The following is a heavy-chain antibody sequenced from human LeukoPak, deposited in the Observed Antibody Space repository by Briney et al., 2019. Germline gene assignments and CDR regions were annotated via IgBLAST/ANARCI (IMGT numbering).Heavy chain of an antibody. V-gene: IGHV6-1*01. CDR3: ARGVNDYVWGSYRQTDAFDI. Sequence: SQTLSLTCAISGDSVSSNSAAWNWIRQSPSRGLEWLGRTYYRSKWYNDYAVSAKSRITINPDTSKNQFSLQLNSVTPEDTAVYYCARGVNDYVWGSYRQTDAFDIWGQGTMVTVSS. CDR1: GDSVSSNSAA. J-gene: IGHJ3*02. CDR2: TYYRSKWYN. D-gene: IGHD3-16*02.